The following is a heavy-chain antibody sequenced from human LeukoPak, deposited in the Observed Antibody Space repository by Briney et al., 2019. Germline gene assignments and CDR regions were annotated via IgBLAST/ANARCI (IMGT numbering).Heavy chain of an antibody. Sequence: PSETLSLTCAVYGGSLSGYYWSWIRQPPGKGLEWIGEINHSGSTNYNPSLKSRVTISVDTSKNQLSLKLSSVTAADTAVYYCARVRKQQLVRYYMDVWGKGTTVTVSS. CDR2: INHSGST. CDR1: GGSLSGYY. CDR3: ARVRKQQLVRYYMDV. D-gene: IGHD6-13*01. J-gene: IGHJ6*03. V-gene: IGHV4-34*01.